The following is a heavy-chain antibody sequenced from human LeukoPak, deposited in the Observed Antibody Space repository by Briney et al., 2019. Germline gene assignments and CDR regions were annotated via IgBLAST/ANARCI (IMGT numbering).Heavy chain of an antibody. CDR3: ARVVDYYDSSGYYSDYFDY. V-gene: IGHV1-2*02. Sequence: ASVKVSCKASGYTFTSYDINWVRQATGQGLEWMGWMNPNSGGTNYAQKFQGRVTLTRDTSISTAYMEMSRLRSDDTGVYYCARVVDYYDSSGYYSDYFDYWGQGTLVTVSS. D-gene: IGHD3-22*01. CDR1: GYTFTSYD. J-gene: IGHJ4*02. CDR2: MNPNSGGT.